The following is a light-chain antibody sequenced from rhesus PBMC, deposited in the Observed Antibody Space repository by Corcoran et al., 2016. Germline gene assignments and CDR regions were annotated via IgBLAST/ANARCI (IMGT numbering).Light chain of an antibody. Sequence: DIQMTQSPSSLSASVGDRVTITCRASQNINNWLAWYQQKPGKAPKLLNFRASNLETGVPSRLSGTGSGTDFSLTISRLPAEDFATYYCQQHDNPPLTFGGGTKVEI. V-gene: IGKV1-69*01. CDR3: QQHDNPPLT. CDR2: RAS. J-gene: IGKJ4*01. CDR1: QNINNW.